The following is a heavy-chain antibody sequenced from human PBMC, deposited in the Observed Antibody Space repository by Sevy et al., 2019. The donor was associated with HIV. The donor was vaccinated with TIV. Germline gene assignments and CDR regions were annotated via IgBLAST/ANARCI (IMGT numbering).Heavy chain of an antibody. CDR2: IKQDGSEK. CDR3: ARDRVYYYGSGSYTYYFDY. D-gene: IGHD3-10*01. CDR1: GFTFSSYW. Sequence: GGSLRLSCAASGFTFSSYWMSWVRQAPGKGLEWVANIKQDGSEKYYVDSVKGRFTISRDNAKISLYLQMNSLRAEDTAVYYCARDRVYYYGSGSYTYYFDYWGQGTLVTVSS. V-gene: IGHV3-7*01. J-gene: IGHJ4*02.